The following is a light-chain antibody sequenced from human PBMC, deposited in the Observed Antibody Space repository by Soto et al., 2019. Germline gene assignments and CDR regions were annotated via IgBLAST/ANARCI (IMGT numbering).Light chain of an antibody. CDR3: QQYDNPYT. V-gene: IGKV1-33*01. CDR2: DES. CDR1: RDISNY. J-gene: IGKJ2*01. Sequence: DIQMTQSPSSLSASVGDRVTITCQASRDISNYLNWYQQKPGKAPNLLIYDESNLETGVPSRFSGSGSGTDFTFTISSLQPEDIATYYCQQYDNPYTFGQGTKREIK.